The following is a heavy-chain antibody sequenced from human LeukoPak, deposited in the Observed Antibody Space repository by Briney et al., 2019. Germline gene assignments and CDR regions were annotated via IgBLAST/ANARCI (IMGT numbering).Heavy chain of an antibody. J-gene: IGHJ4*02. CDR3: AKDSTWLERHFDY. CDR1: GDSISSGGYY. CDR2: IYYSGST. D-gene: IGHD1-1*01. V-gene: IGHV4-31*03. Sequence: SETLSLTCTVSGDSISSGGYYWSWIRQHPGKGLEWIGYIYYSGSTYYSPSLKSRATISVDTSKNQFSLNLSSVTAADTAVYYCAKDSTWLERHFDYWGQGTLVTVSS.